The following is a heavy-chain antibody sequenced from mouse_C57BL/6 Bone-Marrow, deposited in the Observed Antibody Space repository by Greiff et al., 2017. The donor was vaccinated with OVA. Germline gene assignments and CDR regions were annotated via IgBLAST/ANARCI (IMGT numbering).Heavy chain of an antibody. Sequence: LVESGAELARPGASVKLSCKASGYTFTSYGISWVKQRTGQGLEWIGEIYPRSGNTYYNEKLKGKATLTADKSSSTAYMELRSLTSEDSAVYFCARGLRRAMDYWGQGTSVTVSS. V-gene: IGHV1-81*01. D-gene: IGHD2-4*01. CDR2: IYPRSGNT. CDR3: ARGLRRAMDY. J-gene: IGHJ4*01. CDR1: GYTFTSYG.